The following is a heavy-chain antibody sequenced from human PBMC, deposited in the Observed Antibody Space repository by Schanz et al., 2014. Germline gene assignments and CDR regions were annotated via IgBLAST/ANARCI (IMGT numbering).Heavy chain of an antibody. CDR1: GGTLSAYP. V-gene: IGHV1-69*02. J-gene: IGHJ6*02. Sequence: QVQLVQSGAEVKKPGSSVTVSCKASGGTLSAYPISWVRQAPGQGLEWMGRIIPIVDITNYAQKFLGRVTITADKSTSTAYMELKSLRSADTAVYYCATIGVNDYWRFGLDLWGQGTTVTVSS. CDR3: ATIGVNDYWRFGLDL. D-gene: IGHD3-16*01. CDR2: IIPIVDIT.